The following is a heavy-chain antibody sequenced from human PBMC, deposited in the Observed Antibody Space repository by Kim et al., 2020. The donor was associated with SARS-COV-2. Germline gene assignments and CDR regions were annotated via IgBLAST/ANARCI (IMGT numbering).Heavy chain of an antibody. J-gene: IGHJ4*02. V-gene: IGHV7-4-1*02. CDR3: ARDRSSGWYSMAY. Sequence: ASVKVSCKASGYTFTRYAMNWVRQAPGQGLEWMGWINTNTGSPTYAQGFAGRIVFSLDTSVSTAYRQISSLKAEDTAVYYCARDRSSGWYSMAYWGQGTLVTLPS. CDR1: GYTFTRYA. D-gene: IGHD6-19*01. CDR2: INTNTGSP.